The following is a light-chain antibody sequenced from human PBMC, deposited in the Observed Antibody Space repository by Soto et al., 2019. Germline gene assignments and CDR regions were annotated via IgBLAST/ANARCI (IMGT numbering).Light chain of an antibody. V-gene: IGKV1-5*01. Sequence: IQMTQSPSTLSAPVGDRVTITCQASQTISTLLAWFQHKPGKAPNLLIYDASNLESGVPSRFSGSGSGTEFTLTTSSLQSDDSASYFCQQYSHLGTVGQGTKVDSK. J-gene: IGKJ2*02. CDR1: QTISTL. CDR3: QQYSHLGT. CDR2: DAS.